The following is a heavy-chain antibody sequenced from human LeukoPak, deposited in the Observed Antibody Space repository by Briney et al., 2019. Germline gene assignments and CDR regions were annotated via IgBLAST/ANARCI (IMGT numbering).Heavy chain of an antibody. J-gene: IGHJ6*02. Sequence: GGSLRLSCAASGFSFSNHGMHWVRQAPGKGLEWVAVISYDGSNKYYADSVKGRFTISRDNSKNTLYLQMNSLRAEDTAVYYCARGSWLLLPYGMDVWGQGTTVTVSS. CDR2: ISYDGSNK. CDR1: GFSFSNHG. V-gene: IGHV3-30*03. CDR3: ARGSWLLLPYGMDV. D-gene: IGHD3-22*01.